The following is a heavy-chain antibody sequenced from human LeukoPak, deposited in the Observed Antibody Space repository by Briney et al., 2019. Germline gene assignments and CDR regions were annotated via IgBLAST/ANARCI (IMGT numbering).Heavy chain of an antibody. D-gene: IGHD5-18*01. CDR2: IYYSGST. J-gene: IGHJ4*02. Sequence: SETLSLTCTVSGGSISSYYWSWIRQPPGKGLEWIGYIYYSGSTNYSPSLKSRVTISVDTSKNQFSLKLSSVTAADTAVYYCARESGYSYGSDYWGQGTLVTVSS. V-gene: IGHV4-59*01. CDR1: GGSISSYY. CDR3: ARESGYSYGSDY.